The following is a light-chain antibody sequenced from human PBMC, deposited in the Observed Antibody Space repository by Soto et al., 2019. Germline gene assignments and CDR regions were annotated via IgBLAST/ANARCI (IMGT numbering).Light chain of an antibody. CDR1: ISNIRAGYD. CDR3: QSYDGTLSGSYV. V-gene: IGLV1-40*01. CDR2: GTT. Sequence: QSVLTQPPSVSGAPGQRVTISCTGSISNIRAGYDVHWYQQLPGTAPKLIIYGTTNRPSGVPDRFSGSKSGASASLAITGLQAEDEADYYCQSYDGTLSGSYVFGVGTKVTVL. J-gene: IGLJ1*01.